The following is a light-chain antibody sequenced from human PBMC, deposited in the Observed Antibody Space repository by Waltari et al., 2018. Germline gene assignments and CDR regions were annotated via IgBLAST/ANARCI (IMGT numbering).Light chain of an antibody. V-gene: IGLV3-21*02. Sequence: SYVLTQPHSVSVAPGQTARLTCGGDNIEAKSVHWSQQNPGQAPVVVVFDDSDRPSGIPERFSGANSGNTATLTISRVEGGDEADYFCQVWDSSGDLLVIFGGGTKLTVL. CDR3: QVWDSSGDLLVI. J-gene: IGLJ2*01. CDR1: NIEAKS. CDR2: DDS.